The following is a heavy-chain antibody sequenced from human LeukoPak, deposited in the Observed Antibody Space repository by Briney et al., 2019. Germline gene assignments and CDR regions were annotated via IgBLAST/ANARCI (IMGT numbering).Heavy chain of an antibody. Sequence: ASVKVSCKASGYTFTGYYIHWVRQAPGHGLEWMGWINPYSAVTNYAQKFQGRVTMTRETSISTAYMELSRLTSDDTAVYYCSRGLNSGHTFGDDYWGQGTLVTVSS. V-gene: IGHV1-2*02. CDR1: GYTFTGYY. D-gene: IGHD5-12*01. CDR2: INPYSAVT. CDR3: SRGLNSGHTFGDDY. J-gene: IGHJ4*02.